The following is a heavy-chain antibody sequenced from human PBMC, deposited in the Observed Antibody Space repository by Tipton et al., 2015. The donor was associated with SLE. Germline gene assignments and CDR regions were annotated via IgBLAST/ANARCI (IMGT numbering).Heavy chain of an antibody. J-gene: IGHJ4*02. V-gene: IGHV4-4*07. CDR1: GGSLSNYY. CDR3: ARALTSAQGFYFES. CDR2: FYTSERT. D-gene: IGHD2-2*01. Sequence: LSLTCTVSGGSLSNYYWSWIRQPAGQGLEWIGRFYTSERTNYNPSLKSRITMSVDTSKNQFSLKLSSVTAADTAVYYCARALTSAQGFYFESWGQGTLVTVSS.